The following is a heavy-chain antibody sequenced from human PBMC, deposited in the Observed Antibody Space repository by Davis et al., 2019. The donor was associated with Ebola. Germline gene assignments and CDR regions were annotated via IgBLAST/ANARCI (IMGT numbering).Heavy chain of an antibody. Sequence: GESLKISCAASGFTFSSYDMHWVRQATGKGLEWVSAIGTAGDTYYPGSVKGRFTISRENAKNSLYLQMNSLRAGDTAVYYCARGRGYCSGGSCYQEAFDIWGQGTMVTVSS. D-gene: IGHD2-15*01. CDR1: GFTFSSYD. CDR2: IGTAGDT. J-gene: IGHJ3*02. V-gene: IGHV3-13*01. CDR3: ARGRGYCSGGSCYQEAFDI.